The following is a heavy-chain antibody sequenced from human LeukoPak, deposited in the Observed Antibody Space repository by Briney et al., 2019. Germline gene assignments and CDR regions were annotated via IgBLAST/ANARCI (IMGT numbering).Heavy chain of an antibody. CDR3: AKDSRRLRYFGWLNTDAFDI. CDR2: ISGSGGST. Sequence: GGSLRLSCAASGFTFSSYAMSWVRQAPGKGLEWVSAISGSGGSTYYADSVKGRFTTSRDNSKNTLYLQMNSLRAEDTAVYYCAKDSRRLRYFGWLNTDAFDIWGQGTMVTVSS. CDR1: GFTFSSYA. D-gene: IGHD3-9*01. J-gene: IGHJ3*02. V-gene: IGHV3-23*01.